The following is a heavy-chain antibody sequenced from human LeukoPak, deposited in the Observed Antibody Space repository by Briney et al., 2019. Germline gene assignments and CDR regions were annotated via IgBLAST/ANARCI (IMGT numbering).Heavy chain of an antibody. Sequence: PGGSLRFSCAASGFTFSSYAMSWVRQAPGKGLEWVSAISGSGGSTYYADSVKGRFTISRDNSKNTLYLQMNSLRAEDTAVYYCAKIEARYSYGYYFDYWGQGTLVTVSS. CDR1: GFTFSSYA. J-gene: IGHJ4*02. CDR3: AKIEARYSYGYYFDY. CDR2: ISGSGGST. V-gene: IGHV3-23*01. D-gene: IGHD5-18*01.